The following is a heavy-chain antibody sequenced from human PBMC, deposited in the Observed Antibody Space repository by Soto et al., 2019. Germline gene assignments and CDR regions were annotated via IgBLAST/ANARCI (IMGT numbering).Heavy chain of an antibody. CDR3: ARRRDYGDSYYYYYGMTS. V-gene: IGHV4-39*01. Sequence: SETLSLTCTVSGGSISSSSYYWGWIRQPPGKGLEWIGSIYYSGSTYYNPSLKSRVTISVDTSKNQFSLKLSSVTAADTAVYYCARRRDYGDSYYYYYGMTSGAKGPRSPSP. CDR2: IYYSGST. D-gene: IGHD4-17*01. J-gene: IGHJ6*02. CDR1: GGSISSSSYY.